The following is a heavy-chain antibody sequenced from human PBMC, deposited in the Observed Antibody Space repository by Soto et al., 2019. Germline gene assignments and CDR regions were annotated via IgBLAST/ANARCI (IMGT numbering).Heavy chain of an antibody. CDR1: GYTFTSYY. J-gene: IGHJ4*02. CDR2: INPSGGST. D-gene: IGHD3-10*01. CDR3: GTMVRGEDFDY. V-gene: IGHV1-46*03. Sequence: ASVKVSCKASGYTFTSYYMHWVRQAPGQGLEWMGIINPSGGSTSYAQKFQGRVTMTRDTSTSTVYMELSSLRSEDTAVYYCGTMVRGEDFDYWGQGTLVTVSS.